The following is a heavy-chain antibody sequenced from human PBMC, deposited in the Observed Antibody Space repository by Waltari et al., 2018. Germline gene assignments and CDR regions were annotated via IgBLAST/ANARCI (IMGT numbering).Heavy chain of an antibody. V-gene: IGHV1-8*03. CDR1: GYTFTSYD. CDR3: ARGGYSSNLPPWGYYYYYMDV. Sequence: QVQLVQSGAEVKKPGASVKVSCKASGYTFTSYDINWVRQATGQGLEWMGWMNPNSGNTGYAQKFQGRVTITRNTSISTAYMELSSLRSEDTAVYYCARGGYSSNLPPWGYYYYYMDVWGKGTTVTVSS. CDR2: MNPNSGNT. J-gene: IGHJ6*03. D-gene: IGHD6-13*01.